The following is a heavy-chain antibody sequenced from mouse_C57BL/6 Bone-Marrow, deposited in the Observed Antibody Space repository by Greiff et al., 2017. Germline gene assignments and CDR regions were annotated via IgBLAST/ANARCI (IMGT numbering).Heavy chain of an antibody. Sequence: EVKVVESGGGLVKPGGSLKLSCAASGFTFSDYGMHWVRQAPEKGLEWVAYISSGSSTIYYADTVKGRFTISRDNAKHTLFLQMTSLRSEDTAMYYCAREGITLNYFDYWGQGTTLTVSS. D-gene: IGHD1-1*01. J-gene: IGHJ2*01. V-gene: IGHV5-17*01. CDR2: ISSGSSTI. CDR3: AREGITLNYFDY. CDR1: GFTFSDYG.